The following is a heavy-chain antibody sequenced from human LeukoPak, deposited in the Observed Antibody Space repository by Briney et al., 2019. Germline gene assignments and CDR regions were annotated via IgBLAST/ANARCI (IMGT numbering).Heavy chain of an antibody. Sequence: PSETLSLTCAVYGGSFSGYYWSWIRQPPGKGLEWIGEINHSGSTNYNPSLKSRVTISVDTSKNQFSLKLSSVTAADTAVYYCARRGSIAAAPLNWFDPWGQGTLVTVSS. CDR1: GGSFSGYY. CDR2: INHSGST. CDR3: ARRGSIAAAPLNWFDP. V-gene: IGHV4-34*01. D-gene: IGHD6-13*01. J-gene: IGHJ5*02.